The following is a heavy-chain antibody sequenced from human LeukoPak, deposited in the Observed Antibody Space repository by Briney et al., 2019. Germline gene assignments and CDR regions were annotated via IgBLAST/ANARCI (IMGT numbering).Heavy chain of an antibody. CDR1: GFTFSSCG. Sequence: PGGSLRLSCATSGFTFSSCGMHWVRQAPGKGLEWVAFISYDGTYQYYGESVEGRFTISRDNSKNTLYLQMNTLRPEDTAVYYCAKTPPWVSQYFQHWGQGTLVTVSS. CDR2: ISYDGTYQ. J-gene: IGHJ1*01. V-gene: IGHV3-30*18. CDR3: AKTPPWVSQYFQH. D-gene: IGHD6-13*01.